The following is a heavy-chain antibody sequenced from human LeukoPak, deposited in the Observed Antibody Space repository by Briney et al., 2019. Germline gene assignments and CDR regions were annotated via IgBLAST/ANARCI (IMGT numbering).Heavy chain of an antibody. Sequence: ASVKVSCKASGYTFSNYGITWVQRAPGQGLEWMGWISAYNGYTSYAQKLQGRVIMTTDTSTSIAYMEPRSLSSDDTAVYYCARERYYDSTRRAYYYYYIDVWGKGTTVTVSS. CDR3: ARERYYDSTRRAYYYYYIDV. J-gene: IGHJ6*03. D-gene: IGHD3-22*01. V-gene: IGHV1-18*01. CDR2: ISAYNGYT. CDR1: GYTFSNYG.